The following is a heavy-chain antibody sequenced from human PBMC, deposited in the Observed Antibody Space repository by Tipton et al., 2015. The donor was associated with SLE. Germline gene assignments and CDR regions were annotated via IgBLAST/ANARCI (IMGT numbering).Heavy chain of an antibody. J-gene: IGHJ3*02. CDR3: ARHYPVVVVTATNDAFDI. CDR1: GFTFSSYG. D-gene: IGHD2-21*02. V-gene: IGHV3-30*02. CDR2: IRYDGSNK. Sequence: SLRLSCAASGFTFSSYGMHWVRQAPGKGLEWVAFIRYDGSNKYYADSVKGRFTISRDNSKNTLYLQMNSLRAEDTAVYYCARHYPVVVVTATNDAFDIWGQGTMVTVSS.